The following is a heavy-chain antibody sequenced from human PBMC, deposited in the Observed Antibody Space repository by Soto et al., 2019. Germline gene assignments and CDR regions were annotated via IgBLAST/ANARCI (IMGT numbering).Heavy chain of an antibody. Sequence: EVQLLESGGGLVQPGGSLRLSCAASGFTFSNYAMTWVRQAPGKGLEWVSVITGSGGGTYFVDSVKGRFTISRDNSKNRLYLKINSRRAEETAVYSCANPPLTAVGFDYGGQETLVTVSS. V-gene: IGHV3-23*01. J-gene: IGHJ4*02. CDR3: ANPPLTAVGFDY. D-gene: IGHD6-13*01. CDR1: GFTFSNYA. CDR2: ITGSGGGT.